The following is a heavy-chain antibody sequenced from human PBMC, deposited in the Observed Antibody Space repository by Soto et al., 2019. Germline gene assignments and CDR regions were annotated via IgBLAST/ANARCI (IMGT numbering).Heavy chain of an antibody. J-gene: IGHJ4*02. V-gene: IGHV1-46*01. Sequence: HVELVQSGTEVTKPGASMKISCRASGYTLTSYYIHWIRQAPGQGPEWMGLINPSGGATSYPQNFQDRVLTTLDASTSTFYLELGSLRSNDTAMYYCAREVFPATRVADWGQGTHVIVSS. CDR1: GYTLTSYY. CDR3: AREVFPATRVAD. CDR2: INPSGGAT.